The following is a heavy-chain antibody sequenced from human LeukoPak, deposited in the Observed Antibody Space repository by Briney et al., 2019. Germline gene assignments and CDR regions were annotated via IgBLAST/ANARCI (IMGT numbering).Heavy chain of an antibody. CDR3: ARGRDSGSFIIDY. CDR1: GFTFASYA. D-gene: IGHD3-10*01. J-gene: IGHJ4*02. V-gene: IGHV3-30-3*01. Sequence: GSLRLSCAGSGFTFASYAVHWVRQAPGKRLEWVAFISSDGTTEHYRDSVEGRFTLSRDNSKNTVSLQMNSLGTEDTAVYYCARGRDSGSFIIDYWGQGTLVTVSS. CDR2: ISSDGTTE.